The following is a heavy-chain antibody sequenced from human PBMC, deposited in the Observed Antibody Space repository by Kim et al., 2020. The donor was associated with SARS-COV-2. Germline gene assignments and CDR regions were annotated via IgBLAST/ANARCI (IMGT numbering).Heavy chain of an antibody. V-gene: IGHV3-30*18. J-gene: IGHJ4*02. CDR2: ISYDGSNK. CDR1: GFTFSSYD. CDR3: AKDPGSSSWKIDY. D-gene: IGHD6-13*01. Sequence: GGSLRLSCAASGFTFSSYDMHWVRQAPGKGLEWVAVISYDGSNKYYADSVKGRFTISRDNSKNTLYLQMNSLRAEDTAVYYCAKDPGSSSWKIDYWGQGTLVTVSS.